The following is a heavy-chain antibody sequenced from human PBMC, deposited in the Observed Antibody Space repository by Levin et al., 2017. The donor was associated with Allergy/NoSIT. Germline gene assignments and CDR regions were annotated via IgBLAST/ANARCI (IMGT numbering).Heavy chain of an antibody. CDR1: GFIFSTYE. Sequence: GGSLRLSCAASGFIFSTYEMNWVRQAPGKGLEWVSYISTSGSTTYYADSVKGRFTVSRDNAKNSVFLQMNSLRAEDTAVYYCARDLRTVTTTFDFWGQGTLVTVSS. CDR2: ISTSGSTT. CDR3: ARDLRTVTTTFDF. V-gene: IGHV3-48*03. J-gene: IGHJ4*02. D-gene: IGHD4-17*01.